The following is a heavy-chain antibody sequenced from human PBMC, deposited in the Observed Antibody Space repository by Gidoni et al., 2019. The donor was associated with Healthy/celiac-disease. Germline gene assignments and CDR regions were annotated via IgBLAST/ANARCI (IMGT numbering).Heavy chain of an antibody. Sequence: QVQLQQWGAGLLKPSETLSLTCAVYGGSFSGYYWSWIRQPPGKGLEWIGEINHSGSTNYNPSLKSRVTISVDTSKNQFSLKLSSVTAADTAVYYCARGRGILTGYYNKMDVWGQGTTVTVSS. CDR1: GGSFSGYY. CDR3: ARGRGILTGYYNKMDV. CDR2: INHSGST. V-gene: IGHV4-34*01. D-gene: IGHD3-9*01. J-gene: IGHJ6*02.